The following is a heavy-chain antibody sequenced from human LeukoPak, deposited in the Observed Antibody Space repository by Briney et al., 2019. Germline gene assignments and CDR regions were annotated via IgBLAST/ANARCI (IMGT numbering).Heavy chain of an antibody. CDR3: ARRVYCSSTSCYPYYFDY. V-gene: IGHV5-51*01. J-gene: IGHJ4*02. Sequence: GESLKISCKGSGYRFTSYWIGWVRPMPGKGLEWMGIIYPGDSDTRYSPSFQGQVTISADKSISTAYLQWSSLKASDTAMYYCARRVYCSSTSCYPYYFDYWGQGTLVTVSS. CDR1: GYRFTSYW. D-gene: IGHD2-2*01. CDR2: IYPGDSDT.